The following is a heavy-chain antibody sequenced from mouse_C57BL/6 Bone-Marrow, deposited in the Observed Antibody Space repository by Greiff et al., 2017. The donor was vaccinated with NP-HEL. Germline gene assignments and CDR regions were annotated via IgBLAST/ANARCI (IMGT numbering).Heavy chain of an antibody. CDR3: ARPTYYSNYVGFAY. Sequence: VQLQQSGPELVKPGASVKMSCKASGYTFTDYYMHGVKQSHGKSLEWIGYIYPNNGGNGYNQKFKGKATLTVDKSSSTAYMELRSLTSEDSAVYYCARPTYYSNYVGFAYWGQGTLVTVSA. D-gene: IGHD2-5*01. CDR1: GYTFTDYY. CDR2: IYPNNGGN. J-gene: IGHJ3*01. V-gene: IGHV1-34*01.